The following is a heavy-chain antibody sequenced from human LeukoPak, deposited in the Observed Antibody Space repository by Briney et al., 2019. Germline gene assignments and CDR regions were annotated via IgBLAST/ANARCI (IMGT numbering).Heavy chain of an antibody. D-gene: IGHD5-24*01. J-gene: IGHJ3*02. Sequence: ASVKVSCKVSGYTFTNYYIHWVRQAPGQGLEWMGLINPGGDNTDYAQNFQGRVTMTRDTSTSTVYMGLSSLRSEDTAVYYCARIRDGYNDAYDIWGQGTMVTVSS. V-gene: IGHV1-46*01. CDR3: ARIRDGYNDAYDI. CDR2: INPGGDNT. CDR1: GYTFTNYY.